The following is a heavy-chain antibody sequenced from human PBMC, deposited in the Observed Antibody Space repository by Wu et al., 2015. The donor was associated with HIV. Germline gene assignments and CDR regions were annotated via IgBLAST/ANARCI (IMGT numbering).Heavy chain of an antibody. Sequence: QVQLVQSGAEVKKPGASVKVSCKASGYTFTGYYMHWVRQAPGQGLEWMGWINPNSGGTNYAQKFQDRVAMTRDTSIDTAFMDLNRLKFDDTAVYYCARARRPVADALELDLWGQGTLVTVSS. CDR3: ARARRPVADALELDL. D-gene: IGHD6-19*01. J-gene: IGHJ4*02. V-gene: IGHV1-2*02. CDR2: INPNSGGT. CDR1: GYTFTGYY.